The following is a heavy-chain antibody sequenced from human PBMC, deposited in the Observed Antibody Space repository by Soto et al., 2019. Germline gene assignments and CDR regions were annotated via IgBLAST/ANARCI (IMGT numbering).Heavy chain of an antibody. CDR2: ISAYNGNT. V-gene: IGHV1-18*01. Sequence: QVQLMQSGAEVKKPGASVKVSCKASGYTFNSYGISWVRQAPGQGLEWMGWISAYNGNTKPAQKLQGRVTMTTDTSTSTAYMELRSLRSDDTAVYYCARSIASAVDFDYWGQGTLVTVSS. J-gene: IGHJ4*02. D-gene: IGHD6-25*01. CDR1: GYTFNSYG. CDR3: ARSIASAVDFDY.